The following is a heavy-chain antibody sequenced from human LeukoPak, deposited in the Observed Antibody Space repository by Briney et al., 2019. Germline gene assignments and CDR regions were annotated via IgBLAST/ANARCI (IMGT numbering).Heavy chain of an antibody. Sequence: SQTLSLTCTVSGGSISSGDYYWGWIRHPPGKGLEWIGYIDNSGSTYYNPSLKSRVSISVNTSKNQFSLKLSSVTAADTAVYYCARADYSDSGTYFYFDYWGQGTLVTVSS. CDR2: IDNSGST. J-gene: IGHJ4*02. D-gene: IGHD3-10*01. V-gene: IGHV4-30-4*01. CDR3: ARADYSDSGTYFYFDY. CDR1: GGSISSGDYY.